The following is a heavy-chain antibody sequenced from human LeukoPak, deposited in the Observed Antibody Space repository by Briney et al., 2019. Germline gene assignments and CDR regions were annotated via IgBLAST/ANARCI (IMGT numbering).Heavy chain of an antibody. J-gene: IGHJ5*02. Sequence: ASVQVSCQASGYTFTSYGIRWVRQAPGQGRAWMGWSSADNGNTNYAQKLQGRVTMNTDTSTSTAYMELRSLRSDDTAVYYCARDRFDTIFGVAPFDPWGQGALVTVSS. CDR3: ARDRFDTIFGVAPFDP. CDR2: SSADNGNT. V-gene: IGHV1-18*01. D-gene: IGHD3-3*01. CDR1: GYTFTSYG.